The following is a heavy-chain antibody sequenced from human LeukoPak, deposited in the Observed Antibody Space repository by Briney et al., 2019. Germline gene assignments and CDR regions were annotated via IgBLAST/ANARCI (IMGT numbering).Heavy chain of an antibody. CDR3: ASTIGATQFDY. CDR1: GFTVSSNY. Sequence: AGGSLRLSCAASGFTVSSNYMSWIRQAPGKGLEWVSYISSSGSTIYYADSVKGRFTISRDNAKNSLYLQMNSLRAEDTAVYYCASTIGATQFDYWGQGALVTVSS. CDR2: ISSSGSTI. V-gene: IGHV3-11*01. D-gene: IGHD1-26*01. J-gene: IGHJ4*02.